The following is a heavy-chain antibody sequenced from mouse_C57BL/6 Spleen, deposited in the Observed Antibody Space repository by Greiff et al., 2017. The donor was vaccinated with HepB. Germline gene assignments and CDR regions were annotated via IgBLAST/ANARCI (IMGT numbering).Heavy chain of an antibody. J-gene: IGHJ1*03. V-gene: IGHV1-55*01. Sequence: QVQLKQPGAELVKPGASVKMSCKASGYTFTSYWITWVKQRPGQGLEWIGDIYPGSGSTNYNEKFKSKATLTVDTSSSTAYMQLSSLTSDDSAVYYCARWDYGSSYAYFDVWGTGTTVTVSS. CDR2: IYPGSGST. D-gene: IGHD1-1*01. CDR3: ARWDYGSSYAYFDV. CDR1: GYTFTSYW.